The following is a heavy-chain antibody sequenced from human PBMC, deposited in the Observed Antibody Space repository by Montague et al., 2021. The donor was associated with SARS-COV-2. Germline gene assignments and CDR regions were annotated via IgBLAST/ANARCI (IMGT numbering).Heavy chain of an antibody. CDR2: TYYRSKWYN. Sequence: CAISGDSVSRNSAAWNWIRQSPSRGLEWLGRTYYRSKWYNDYAVSVKSRITIDPDTSKHQFSLHLNSVTPEDTAVCYCARIPVGSKYYFDFWGQGTLVTVSS. CDR3: ARIPVGSKYYFDF. V-gene: IGHV6-1*01. CDR1: GDSVSRNSAA. J-gene: IGHJ4*02. D-gene: IGHD2-2*01.